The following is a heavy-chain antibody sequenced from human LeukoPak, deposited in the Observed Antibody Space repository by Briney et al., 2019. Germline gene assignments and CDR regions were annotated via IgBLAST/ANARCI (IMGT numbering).Heavy chain of an antibody. D-gene: IGHD3-10*01. J-gene: IGHJ6*03. CDR3: ARGQFESLYFYLYIDV. V-gene: IGHV1-8*01. CDR2: MNPNSGNT. Sequence: ASVKVSCKASGCTFTSYDIHWVRQAPGQGLEWMGWMNPNSGNTGYAQKFQGRVTLTRNTSISTAYMELSSLRSDDTAVYYCARGQFESLYFYLYIDVWGKGTMVTISS. CDR1: GCTFTSYD.